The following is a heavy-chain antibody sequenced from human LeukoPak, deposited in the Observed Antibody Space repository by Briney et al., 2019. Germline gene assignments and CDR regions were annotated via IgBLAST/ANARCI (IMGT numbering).Heavy chain of an antibody. CDR2: IGSGADT. Sequence: GGSLRLSCAASGFTFSSYSMTWVRQAPGKGLEWVSVIGSGADTYYADSVMGRFTISRDNSKNTLYLQMNSLRAEDTAVYYCASASAGLVEYWGQGARVTVSS. V-gene: IGHV3-23*01. J-gene: IGHJ4*02. CDR1: GFTFSSYS. CDR3: ASASAGLVEY.